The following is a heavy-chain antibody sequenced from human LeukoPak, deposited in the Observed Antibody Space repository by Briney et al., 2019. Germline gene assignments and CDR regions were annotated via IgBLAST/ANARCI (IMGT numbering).Heavy chain of an antibody. CDR1: ADSISNYY. CDR3: AKEGHSSSWYRGYYMDV. D-gene: IGHD6-13*01. V-gene: IGHV3-23*01. Sequence: PSETLSLTCTVSADSISNYYWTWLRQPPGKGRGWVSPIGVGGGSTYYADSVKGRFTISRDNSKNTLYLQMNSLRAEDTAVYYCAKEGHSSSWYRGYYMDVWGKGTTVTVSS. J-gene: IGHJ6*03. CDR2: IGVGGGST.